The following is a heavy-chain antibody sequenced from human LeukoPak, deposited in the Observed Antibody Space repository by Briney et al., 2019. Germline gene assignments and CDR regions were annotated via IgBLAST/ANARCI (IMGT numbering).Heavy chain of an antibody. V-gene: IGHV3-23*01. CDR1: GFSLSRYG. CDR3: AKDLSWYCSGGSCSLLSFDY. CDR2: ISGNGGST. D-gene: IGHD2-15*01. Sequence: GGSLRLSCAASGFSLSRYGMSWVRQAPGKGLEWVSAISGNGGSTYYADSVKGRFTISRDNSKNTLSLQMNSLRAEDTAVYYCAKDLSWYCSGGSCSLLSFDYWGQGTLVTVSS. J-gene: IGHJ4*02.